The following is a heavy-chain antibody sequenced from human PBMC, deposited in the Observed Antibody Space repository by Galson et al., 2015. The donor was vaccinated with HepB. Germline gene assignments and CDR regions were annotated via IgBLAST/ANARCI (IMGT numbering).Heavy chain of an antibody. V-gene: IGHV3-11*06. CDR3: ARGGYCSSTSCYAGTYYGMDV. CDR2: ISSSSSYT. J-gene: IGHJ6*02. Sequence: SLRLSCAVSGFTFTNAWLNWVRQAPGKGLEWVSYISSSSSYTNYADSVKGRFTISRDNAKNSLYLQMNSLRAEDTAVYYCARGGYCSSTSCYAGTYYGMDVWGQGTTVTVSS. CDR1: GFTFTNAW. D-gene: IGHD2-2*01.